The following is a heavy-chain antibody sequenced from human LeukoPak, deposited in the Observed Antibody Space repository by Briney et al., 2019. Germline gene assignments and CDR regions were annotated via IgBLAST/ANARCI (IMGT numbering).Heavy chain of an antibody. Sequence: SETLSLACSVFGGSISSVSYYWTCIRQPPGKGLEWIGYIFHNGTTFYSPTLKRRVTMSVDKSYNQFSLRLSSVTAADTAVYYCARGGYCSGITCYNYWGQGTLVTVSS. J-gene: IGHJ4*02. V-gene: IGHV4-30-2*01. CDR1: GGSISSVSYY. D-gene: IGHD2-2*02. CDR2: IFHNGTT. CDR3: ARGGYCSGITCYNY.